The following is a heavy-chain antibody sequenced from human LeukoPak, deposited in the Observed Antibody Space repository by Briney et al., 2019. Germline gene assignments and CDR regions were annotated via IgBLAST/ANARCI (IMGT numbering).Heavy chain of an antibody. Sequence: GGSLRLSCAASGFTFSDYYMSWIRQAPEKGLEWVSYISSSSTYTDYADSVKGRFTTSRDNAKNSLYLQMNSLRAEDTAVYYCASGRYNWNDYWGQGTLVTVSS. CDR1: GFTFSDYY. D-gene: IGHD1-1*01. CDR2: ISSSSTYT. V-gene: IGHV3-11*06. CDR3: ASGRYNWNDY. J-gene: IGHJ4*02.